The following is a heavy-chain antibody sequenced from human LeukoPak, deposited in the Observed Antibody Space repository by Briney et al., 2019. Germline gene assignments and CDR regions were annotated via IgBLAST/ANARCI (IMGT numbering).Heavy chain of an antibody. CDR2: ISGSGDNT. J-gene: IGHJ4*02. D-gene: IGHD3-22*01. Sequence: PGGSLRLSCVGSGFTFSSSVMSWVRQAPGKGLEWVSGISGSGDNTYYADSVKGRFTISRDNSKNTLYVQVNSLGTEDTAAYYCARGSYYDSSGSFYFDYWGQGTLVTVSS. CDR1: GFTFSSSV. V-gene: IGHV3-23*01. CDR3: ARGSYYDSSGSFYFDY.